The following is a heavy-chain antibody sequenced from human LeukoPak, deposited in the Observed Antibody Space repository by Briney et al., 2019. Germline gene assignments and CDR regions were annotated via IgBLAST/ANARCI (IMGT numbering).Heavy chain of an antibody. D-gene: IGHD5-12*01. CDR2: IYNSGST. CDR3: ARDGASVATPFFDY. Sequence: SETLSLTCSVSGDSISIYYWSWIRQPPGKGLEWIGYIYNSGSTNYNPSLKSRVTISVDTSKNQFSLKLTSVTAADTAVYYCARDGASVATPFFDYWGQGTLVTVSS. J-gene: IGHJ4*02. CDR1: GDSISIYY. V-gene: IGHV4-59*01.